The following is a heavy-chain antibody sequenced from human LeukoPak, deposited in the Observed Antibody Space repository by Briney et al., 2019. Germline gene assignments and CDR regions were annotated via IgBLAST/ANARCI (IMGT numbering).Heavy chain of an antibody. D-gene: IGHD3-22*01. J-gene: IGHJ4*02. CDR1: GITLSNYG. CDR3: AKRGVVIRVILVGFHKEAQYFDS. Sequence: GGSLRLSCAVSGITLSNYGMSWVRQAPGKGLEWVAGISGSGGGTNYADSVQGRFTISRDNPKNTLYLQMNSLRAEDTAVYFCAKRGVVIRVILVGFHKEAQYFDSWGQGALVTVSS. CDR2: ISGSGGGT. V-gene: IGHV3-23*01.